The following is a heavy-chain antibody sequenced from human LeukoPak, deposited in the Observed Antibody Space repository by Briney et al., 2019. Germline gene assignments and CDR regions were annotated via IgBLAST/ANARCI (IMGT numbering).Heavy chain of an antibody. V-gene: IGHV4-34*01. Sequence: SETLSLTCAVYGGSFSGYYWSWIRQPPGKGLEWIGEINHSGSTNYNPSLKSRVTISVDTSKNQFSLKLSSVTAADTAVYYCARPGRRGSIQLWSYYFDYWGQGTLVTVPS. J-gene: IGHJ4*02. D-gene: IGHD5-18*01. CDR3: ARPGRRGSIQLWSYYFDY. CDR1: GGSFSGYY. CDR2: INHSGST.